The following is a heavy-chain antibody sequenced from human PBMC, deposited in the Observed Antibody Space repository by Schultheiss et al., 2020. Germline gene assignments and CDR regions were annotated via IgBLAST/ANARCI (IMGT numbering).Heavy chain of an antibody. CDR3: ARYISSPRYYYYMDV. V-gene: IGHV1-46*01. CDR1: GYTFTSYY. J-gene: IGHJ6*03. Sequence: ASVKVSCKASGYTFTSYYMHWVRQAPGQGLEWMGMINPSDGYTTYAHKFQGRVTMTRDTSTNTVYIELSSLRSEDTAVYYCARYISSPRYYYYMDVWGKGTTVTVSS. CDR2: INPSDGYT. D-gene: IGHD3-3*02.